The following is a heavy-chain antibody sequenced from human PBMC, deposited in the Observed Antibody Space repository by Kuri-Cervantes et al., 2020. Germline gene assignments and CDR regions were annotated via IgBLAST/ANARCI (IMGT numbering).Heavy chain of an antibody. CDR2: ISAYNGNT. J-gene: IGHJ6*02. V-gene: IGHV1-18*01. D-gene: IGHD5-18*01. CDR1: GYTFTSYG. Sequence: ASVKVSCKASGYTFTSYGISWVRQAPGQGLEWMGWISAYNGNTNYAQKLQGRVTMTTDTSTSTVYMELRSLRSDDTAVYYCARARGYSYGLRYYYYGMDVWGQGTTVTVSS. CDR3: ARARGYSYGLRYYYYGMDV.